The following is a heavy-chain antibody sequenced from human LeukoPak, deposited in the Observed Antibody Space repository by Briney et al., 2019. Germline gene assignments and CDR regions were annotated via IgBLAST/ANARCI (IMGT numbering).Heavy chain of an antibody. Sequence: PGGSLRLSCAASGFTFSSYSMNWVRQAPGKGLEWVSSISSSSNYIYYADSVKGRFTISRDNAKNSLYLQMNSLRAEDTAVYYCARVPHAMVRGVIITESYFDYWGQGTLVTVSS. D-gene: IGHD3-10*01. V-gene: IGHV3-21*01. CDR1: GFTFSSYS. CDR3: ARVPHAMVRGVIITESYFDY. J-gene: IGHJ4*02. CDR2: ISSSSNYI.